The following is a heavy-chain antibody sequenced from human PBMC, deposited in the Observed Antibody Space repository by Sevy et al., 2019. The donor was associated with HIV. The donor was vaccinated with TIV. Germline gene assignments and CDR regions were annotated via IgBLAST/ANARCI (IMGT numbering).Heavy chain of an antibody. CDR1: GFTFSSYA. CDR3: AREARRDYSNYLRAFDI. D-gene: IGHD4-4*01. Sequence: GGSLRLSCAASGFTFSSYAMHWVRQAPGKGLEWVAVISYDGSNKYYADSVKGRFTISRDNSKNTLYLQMNSLRAVDTAVYYCAREARRDYSNYLRAFDIWGQGTMVTVSS. V-gene: IGHV3-30-3*01. J-gene: IGHJ3*02. CDR2: ISYDGSNK.